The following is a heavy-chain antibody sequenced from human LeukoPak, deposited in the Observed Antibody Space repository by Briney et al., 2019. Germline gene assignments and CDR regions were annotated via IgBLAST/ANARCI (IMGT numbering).Heavy chain of an antibody. Sequence: ASVKVSCKASGGTFSSYAISWVRQAPGQGLEWMGWISTYNGNTNYAQKLQGRVTMTTDTSTSTAYMELRSLRSDDTAVYHCARQYFDYWGQGTLVTVSS. CDR3: ARQYFDY. V-gene: IGHV1-18*01. J-gene: IGHJ4*02. CDR1: GGTFSSYA. CDR2: ISTYNGNT. D-gene: IGHD2/OR15-2a*01.